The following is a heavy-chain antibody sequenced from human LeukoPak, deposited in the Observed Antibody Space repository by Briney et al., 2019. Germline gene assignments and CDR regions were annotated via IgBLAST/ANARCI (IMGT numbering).Heavy chain of an antibody. J-gene: IGHJ4*02. V-gene: IGHV3-7*03. CDR3: ATSEGY. Sequence: GGSLRLSCAAPGFTLNTHWMSWVRQAPGKGLEWVANIKQDGRDTYYVDSVKGRFTISRDNAKNSLNLQMNSLRAEDTAMYYYATSEGYWGQGTLVTVSS. CDR2: IKQDGRDT. CDR1: GFTLNTHW.